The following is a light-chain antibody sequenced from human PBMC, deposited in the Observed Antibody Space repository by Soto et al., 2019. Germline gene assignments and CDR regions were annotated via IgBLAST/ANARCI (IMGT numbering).Light chain of an antibody. CDR1: YCFSSY. CDR2: AAS. J-gene: IGKJ1*01. V-gene: IGKV1-39*01. Sequence: DIQMTQSPSSLSASVGDRVNITCRASYCFSSYLNWYQQKPGKALKLLFYAASSLQIGVPSRFSGSGSGTDFTLTISSLQPEDFATYYCQQSYSTPWTFGQGTKV. CDR3: QQSYSTPWT.